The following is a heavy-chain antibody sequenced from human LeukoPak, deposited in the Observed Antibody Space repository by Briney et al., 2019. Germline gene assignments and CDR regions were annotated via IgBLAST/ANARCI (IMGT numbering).Heavy chain of an antibody. D-gene: IGHD3-22*01. CDR2: ISSSSSYI. CDR3: ARGVRYYDSSGYYDY. Sequence: KPGGSLRLSCAASGFTFSSYIMNWVRQAPGKGLEWVSSISSSSSYIYYADSVKGRFTISRNNAKNSLYLQMNSLRAEDTAVYYCARGVRYYDSSGYYDYWGQGTLVTVSS. V-gene: IGHV3-21*01. J-gene: IGHJ4*02. CDR1: GFTFSSYI.